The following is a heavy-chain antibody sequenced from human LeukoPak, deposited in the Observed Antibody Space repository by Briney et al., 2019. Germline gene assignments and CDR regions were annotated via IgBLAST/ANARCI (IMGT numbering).Heavy chain of an antibody. V-gene: IGHV3-30*03. J-gene: IGHJ6*02. CDR3: ARDGPPAELPPKYNWNDPGDGYGMDV. Sequence: GRSLRLSCAASGFTFSSYGMHWVRQAPGKGLEWVAVISYDGSNKYYADSVKGRFTISRDNSKNTLYLQMNSLRAEDTAVYYCARDGPPAELPPKYNWNDPGDGYGMDVWGQGTTVTVSS. D-gene: IGHD1-20*01. CDR2: ISYDGSNK. CDR1: GFTFSSYG.